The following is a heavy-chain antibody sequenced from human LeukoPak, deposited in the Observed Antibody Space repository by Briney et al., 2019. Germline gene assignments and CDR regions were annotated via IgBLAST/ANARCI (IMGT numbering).Heavy chain of an antibody. CDR1: GGSISSGGYY. D-gene: IGHD3-10*02. V-gene: IGHV4-31*03. Sequence: PSETLSLTCTVSGGSISSGGYYWSWIRQHPGKGLEWIGYIYYSGSTYYNPSLKSRVTISVDTSKNQFSLKLSSVTAADTAGDYCARFRGLGWGLLCLYWGRKTVVTVS. CDR2: IYYSGST. J-gene: IGHJ4*02. CDR3: ARFRGLGWGLLCLY.